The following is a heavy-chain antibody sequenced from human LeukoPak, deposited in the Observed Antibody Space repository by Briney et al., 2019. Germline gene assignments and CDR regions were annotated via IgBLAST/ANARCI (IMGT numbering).Heavy chain of an antibody. CDR2: IKSKTDGGTA. CDR3: ATALRGVGF. Sequence: GGSLRLSCAAPGITFISAWMNWVRQAPGKGLEWVGRIKSKTDGGTAEHAAPVKGRFIISRDDSKNMLYLQMNSLNSDDTGVYYCATALRGVGFWGQGTLVTVPS. V-gene: IGHV3-15*01. CDR1: GITFISAW. D-gene: IGHD3-3*01. J-gene: IGHJ4*02.